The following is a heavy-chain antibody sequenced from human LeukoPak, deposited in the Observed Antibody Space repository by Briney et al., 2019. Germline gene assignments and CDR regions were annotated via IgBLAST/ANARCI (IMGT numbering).Heavy chain of an antibody. CDR2: IWYDGSNK. Sequence: PGGSLRLSCAASGFTFSSYGMHWVRQAPGKGLEWVAVIWYDGSNKYYAVSVKGRFTISRDNSKNTLYLQMNSLRAEDTAVYYCARDPSPGYDFWSGYYLMYYFDYWGQGTLVTVSS. D-gene: IGHD3-3*01. V-gene: IGHV3-33*01. CDR1: GFTFSSYG. J-gene: IGHJ4*02. CDR3: ARDPSPGYDFWSGYYLMYYFDY.